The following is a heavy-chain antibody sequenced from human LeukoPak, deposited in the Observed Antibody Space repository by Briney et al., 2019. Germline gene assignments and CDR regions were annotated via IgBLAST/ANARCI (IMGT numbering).Heavy chain of an antibody. Sequence: PGGSLRLSCAASGFTFSTSTMHWVRQAPGKGLEWVAAIWYDGSIQYYADSVKGRFTISRDNSKNTLYLQMDSLRAEDTAVYYCARAGYCSGGSCYGSDYWGQGTLVSVSS. CDR2: IWYDGSIQ. V-gene: IGHV3-33*08. J-gene: IGHJ4*02. CDR1: GFTFSTST. CDR3: ARAGYCSGGSCYGSDY. D-gene: IGHD2-15*01.